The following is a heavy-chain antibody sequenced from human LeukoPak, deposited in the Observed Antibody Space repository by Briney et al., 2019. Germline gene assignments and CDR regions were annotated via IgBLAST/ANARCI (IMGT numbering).Heavy chain of an antibody. V-gene: IGHV4-61*02. D-gene: IGHD2-21*01. Sequence: PSETLSLTCTVSGGSIISGNYYGHWIRQPAGKGLEWIGRIFTSVSTNYNPSLKSRVTISIDTSKNQFSLKLSSVTAADTAVYYCARAPYISTLFDYWGQGTLVTVAS. CDR3: ARAPYISTLFDY. CDR2: IFTSVST. CDR1: GGSIISGNYY. J-gene: IGHJ4*02.